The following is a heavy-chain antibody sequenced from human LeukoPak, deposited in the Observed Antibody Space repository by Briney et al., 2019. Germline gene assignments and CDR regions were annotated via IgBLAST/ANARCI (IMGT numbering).Heavy chain of an antibody. CDR2: IYYSGST. CDR3: ARERPMVRGVPSGEFDY. J-gene: IGHJ4*02. Sequence: NTSETLSLTCTVSSGSISSSSYYWGWIRQPPGKGLEWIGSIYYSGSTYYNPSLKSRVTICVDTSKNQFSLKLSSVTAADTAVYYCARERPMVRGVPSGEFDYWGQGTLVTVSS. CDR1: SGSISSSSYY. D-gene: IGHD3-10*01. V-gene: IGHV4-39*07.